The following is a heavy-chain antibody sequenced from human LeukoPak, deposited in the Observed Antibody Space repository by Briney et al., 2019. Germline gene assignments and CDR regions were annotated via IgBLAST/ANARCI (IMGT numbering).Heavy chain of an antibody. CDR2: IYTGGTT. Sequence: GSLRLSCAASGFTVSGTHMSWVRQAPGKGLEWVSAIYTGGTTYYSDSVGGRFTISRDKSKNTLYLQMDSLRVEDTAVYYCARDQATSGGGLDSWGQGTLVTVSS. CDR3: ARDQATSGGGLDS. CDR1: GFTVSGTH. D-gene: IGHD3-16*01. J-gene: IGHJ4*02. V-gene: IGHV3-53*01.